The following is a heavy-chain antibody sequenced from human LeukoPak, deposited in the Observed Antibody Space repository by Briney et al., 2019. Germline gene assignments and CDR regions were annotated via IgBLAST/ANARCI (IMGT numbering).Heavy chain of an antibody. CDR3: ARHSSSWYFYFDY. Sequence: SETLSLTCTVSGGSVSSGSYYWSWIRQPPGKGLEWIGYIYYSGSTNYNPSLKSRVTISVDTSKNQFSLKLSSVTAADTAVYYCARHSSSWYFYFDYWGQGTLVTVSS. V-gene: IGHV4-61*01. J-gene: IGHJ4*02. D-gene: IGHD6-13*01. CDR2: IYYSGST. CDR1: GGSVSSGSYY.